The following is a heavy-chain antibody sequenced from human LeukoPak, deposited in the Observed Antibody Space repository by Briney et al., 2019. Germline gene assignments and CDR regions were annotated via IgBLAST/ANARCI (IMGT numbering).Heavy chain of an antibody. J-gene: IGHJ4*02. CDR1: GFTVSSNY. Sequence: GGSLRLSCAASGFTVSSNYMTWVRQAPGKGLEWVSVIYSGGNTYYADSVKGRFTISRDNSKNTLYLQMNSLKAEDTAIYYCARDDVASVFDYWGQGTLVTVSS. V-gene: IGHV3-66*02. CDR3: ARDDVASVFDY. D-gene: IGHD3-16*01. CDR2: IYSGGNT.